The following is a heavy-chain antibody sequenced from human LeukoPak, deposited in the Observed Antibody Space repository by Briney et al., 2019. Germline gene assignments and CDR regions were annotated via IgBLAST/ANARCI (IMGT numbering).Heavy chain of an antibody. CDR2: IYYSGST. D-gene: IGHD6-13*01. CDR1: GGSISSSSYY. CDR3: ARPDGSSWSNWLDP. V-gene: IGHV4-39*01. Sequence: MTSETLSLTCTVSGGSISSSSYYWGWIRQPPGKGLEWIGSIYYSGSTYYNPSLKSRVTISVDTSKNQFSLKLSSVTAAGTAVYYCARPDGSSWSNWLDPWGQGTLVTVSP. J-gene: IGHJ5*02.